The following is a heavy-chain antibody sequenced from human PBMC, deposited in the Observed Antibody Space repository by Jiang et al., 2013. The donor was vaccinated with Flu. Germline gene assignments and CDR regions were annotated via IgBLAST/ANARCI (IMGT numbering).Heavy chain of an antibody. D-gene: IGHD3-10*01. CDR1: YW. CDR2: IDPSDSYT. J-gene: IGHJ4*02. CDR3: ARHQEYYYGSGTFPPGY. Sequence: YWITWVRQVPGKGLEWVGRIDPSDSYTSYGPSFQGHVTISVDKSISTAYLQWSSLKASDTALYYCARHQEYYYGSGTFPPGYWGQGILVTVSS. V-gene: IGHV5-10-1*01.